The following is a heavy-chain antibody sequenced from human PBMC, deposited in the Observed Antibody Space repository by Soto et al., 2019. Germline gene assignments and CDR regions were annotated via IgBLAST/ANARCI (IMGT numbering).Heavy chain of an antibody. J-gene: IGHJ4*02. CDR2: INHSGST. CDR1: GGSFSGYY. CDR3: ARGRMEYSSSSLDY. D-gene: IGHD6-6*01. Sequence: PSDTLSLTWAVYGGSFSGYYWSWIRQPPGKGLEWIGEINHSGSTNYNPSLKSRVTISVDTSKNQFSLKLSSVTAADTAVYYCARGRMEYSSSSLDYWGQGTLVTVSS. V-gene: IGHV4-34*01.